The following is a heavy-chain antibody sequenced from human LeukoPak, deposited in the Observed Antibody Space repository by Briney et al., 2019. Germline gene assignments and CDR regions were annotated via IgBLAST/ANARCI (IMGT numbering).Heavy chain of an antibody. CDR2: INPSGGST. Sequence: ASVKVSCKASGYTFTSYYIHWVRQAPGQGLEWMGIINPSGGSTYYTQKFQGRLTMTRDMSTSTVYMELSSLRSEDTAVYYCARVVATTRRHDAFDTWGQGTMVTVSS. J-gene: IGHJ3*02. CDR3: ARVVATTRRHDAFDT. V-gene: IGHV1-46*01. D-gene: IGHD1-26*01. CDR1: GYTFTSYY.